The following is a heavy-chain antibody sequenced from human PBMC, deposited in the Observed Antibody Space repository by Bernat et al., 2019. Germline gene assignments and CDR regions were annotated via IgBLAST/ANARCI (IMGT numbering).Heavy chain of an antibody. J-gene: IGHJ6*02. CDR2: FDPEDGET. CDR1: GYTLTELS. D-gene: IGHD6-25*01. V-gene: IGHV1-24*01. Sequence: QVQLVQSGAEVKKPGASVKVSCKVSGYTLTELSMHWVRQAPGKGLEWMGGFDPEDGETIYAQKFQGRVTRTEDTSTDTAYMGLSSLRSEDTAVYYCATVRLGYYYYGMDVWGQGTTVTVSS. CDR3: ATVRLGYYYYGMDV.